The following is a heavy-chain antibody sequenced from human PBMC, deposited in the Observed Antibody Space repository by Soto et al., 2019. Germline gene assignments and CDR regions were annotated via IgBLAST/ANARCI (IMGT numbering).Heavy chain of an antibody. CDR1: GGSISGSYDY. CDR3: ATSQKGYNWNYFDH. CDR2: VFYTGFT. D-gene: IGHD1-20*01. J-gene: IGHJ4*02. V-gene: IGHV4-39*01. Sequence: SETLSLTRAVAGGSISGSYDYWCWLRQSLGKGPEWIGSVFYTGFTSYNPSLESRVSVSVDTSKNQFSLKVSGVSAADTAVYYCATSQKGYNWNYFDHWGQGALVTVSS.